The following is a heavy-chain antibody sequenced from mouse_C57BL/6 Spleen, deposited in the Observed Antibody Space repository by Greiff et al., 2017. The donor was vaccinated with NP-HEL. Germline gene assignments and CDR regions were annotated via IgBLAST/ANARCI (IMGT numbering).Heavy chain of an antibody. J-gene: IGHJ2*01. D-gene: IGHD1-1*01. CDR2: INPNNGGT. V-gene: IGHV1-22*01. CDR1: GYTFTDYN. CDR3: ARYYGSSYGFDY. Sequence: EVQLQQSGPELVKPGASVKMSCKASGYTFTDYNMHWVKQSHGKSLEWIGYINPNNGGTRYNQKFKGKATLTVNKSSSTAYMELRSLTSEDSAVYYCARYYGSSYGFDYWGQGTTLTVSS.